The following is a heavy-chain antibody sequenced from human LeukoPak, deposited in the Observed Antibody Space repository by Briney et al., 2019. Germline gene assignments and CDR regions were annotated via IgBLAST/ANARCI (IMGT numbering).Heavy chain of an antibody. Sequence: GGSLRPSCAPSGFTFDNFAMTWVRQAPGKGLEWVSEITGSGGSTYYADSVKGRFTISRDNSKNTLYLQMNSLRAEDTAIYYCARELFDFDYWGQGTLVTVSS. CDR3: ARELFDFDY. CDR1: GFTFDNFA. J-gene: IGHJ4*02. CDR2: ITGSGGST. D-gene: IGHD3-10*01. V-gene: IGHV3-23*01.